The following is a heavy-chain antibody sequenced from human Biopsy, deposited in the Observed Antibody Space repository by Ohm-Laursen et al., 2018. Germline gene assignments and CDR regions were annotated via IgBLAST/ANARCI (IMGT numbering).Heavy chain of an antibody. D-gene: IGHD1-26*01. Sequence: SDTLSLTCTVSGDSINNYYWSWIRQPSGKGLEWIGRIYTSGSPNYNFSLESRVTITVDASKNQFSLNLRFVTVADTAVYYCARGTGRFYVYGAFDIWGQGTVVTVSS. CDR3: ARGTGRFYVYGAFDI. CDR2: IYTSGSP. J-gene: IGHJ3*02. V-gene: IGHV4-4*07. CDR1: GDSINNYY.